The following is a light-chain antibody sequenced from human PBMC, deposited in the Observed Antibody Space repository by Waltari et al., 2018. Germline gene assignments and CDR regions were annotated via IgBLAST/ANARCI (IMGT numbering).Light chain of an antibody. Sequence: NFMLTQPHSVSESPGKTVTISCTGSSGSIVSNYVQWYQQRPGSRPTTVIYENKHRPSEVPDRFSGSIDSSSNSASLTISGLKTEDEADYYCQSYDSSKWVVGGGTKLTVL. CDR2: ENK. V-gene: IGLV6-57*02. CDR1: SGSIVSNY. J-gene: IGLJ3*02. CDR3: QSYDSSKWV.